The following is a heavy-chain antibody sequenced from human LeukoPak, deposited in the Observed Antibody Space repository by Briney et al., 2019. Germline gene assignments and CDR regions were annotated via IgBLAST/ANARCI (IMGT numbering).Heavy chain of an antibody. CDR3: ARSPAGANYYLDV. V-gene: IGHV3-48*03. CDR1: GFTFRSYA. J-gene: IGHJ6*03. CDR2: ISSSGSTM. Sequence: GGSLRLSCAASGFTFRSYAVHWVRQAPGKGLEWVSYISSSGSTMYYADSVKGRFTISRDNAKNSLSLQMNSLRAEDTAVYYCARSPAGANYYLDVWGKGTTVTISS. D-gene: IGHD1-14*01.